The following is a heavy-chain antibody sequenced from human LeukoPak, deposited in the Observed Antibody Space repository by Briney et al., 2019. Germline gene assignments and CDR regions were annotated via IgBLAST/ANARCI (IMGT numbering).Heavy chain of an antibody. J-gene: IGHJ4*02. CDR1: GYTFTSHA. CDR3: ARDQSDSSGYPFNYFDY. Sequence: ASVKVSCKASGYTFTSHAMHWVRQAPGQRLEWMGWINAGNGNTKYSQKFQGRVTITRDTSASTAYMELSSLRSEDTAVYYCARDQSDSSGYPFNYFDYWGQGTLVTVSS. CDR2: INAGNGNT. D-gene: IGHD3-22*01. V-gene: IGHV1-3*01.